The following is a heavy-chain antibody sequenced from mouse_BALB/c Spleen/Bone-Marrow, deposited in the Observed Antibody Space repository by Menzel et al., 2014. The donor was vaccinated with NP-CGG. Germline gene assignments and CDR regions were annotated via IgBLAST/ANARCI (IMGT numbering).Heavy chain of an antibody. CDR1: GYAFTNYL. CDR3: AREQVRFFDV. CDR2: INPGSGGT. Sequence: VMLVESGAELVRPGTSVKVSCKASGYAFTNYLIEWIKQRPGQGLEWIGVINPGSGGTNYNGKFKGKATLTADKSSFTAYIQLSSLTSDDSAVYFCAREQVRFFDVWGAGTTVTVSS. V-gene: IGHV1-54*03. J-gene: IGHJ1*01. D-gene: IGHD2-14*01.